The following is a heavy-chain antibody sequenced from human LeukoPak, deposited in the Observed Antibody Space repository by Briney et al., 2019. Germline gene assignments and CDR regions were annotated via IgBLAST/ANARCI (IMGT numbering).Heavy chain of an antibody. CDR1: GGSIRNYY. J-gene: IGHJ4*02. Sequence: SETLSLTCTVSGGSIRNYYWSWIRQPPGKGLEWIGYIYYSGSTNYNPSLKSRVTISVDTSKNQFSLKLSSVTAADTVVYYCARRDLITGTTDYWGQGILVTVSS. D-gene: IGHD1-7*01. CDR3: ARRDLITGTTDY. V-gene: IGHV4-59*01. CDR2: IYYSGST.